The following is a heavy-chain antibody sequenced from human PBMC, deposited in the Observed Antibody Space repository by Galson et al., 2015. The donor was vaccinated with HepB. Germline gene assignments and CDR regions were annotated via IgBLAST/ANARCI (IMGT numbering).Heavy chain of an antibody. J-gene: IGHJ4*02. V-gene: IGHV3-23*01. CDR1: GFTFRSYA. CDR2: IGGSGGYT. Sequence: SLRLSCAASGFTFRSYAMSWVRQAPGKGLEWVSSIGGSGGYTYYAESVKGRFTISRDNSKNTLYVQMNSLRVEDTAIYYCARVGGLTYDFWSGYVPDYFDYWGQGTLVTVSS. CDR3: ARVGGLTYDFWSGYVPDYFDY. D-gene: IGHD3-3*01.